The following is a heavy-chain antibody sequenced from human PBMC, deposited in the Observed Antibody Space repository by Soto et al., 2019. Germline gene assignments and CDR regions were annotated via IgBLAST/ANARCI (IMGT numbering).Heavy chain of an antibody. CDR3: AFGRRFLEWSPFDY. CDR1: GFTFSSYG. Sequence: PGGSLRLSCAASGFTFSSYGMHWVRQAPGKGLEWVAVIWYDGSNKYYADSVKGRFTISRDNSKNTLYLQMNSLRAEDTAVYYCAFGRRFLEWSPFDYWGQGTLVTVSS. D-gene: IGHD3-3*01. CDR2: IWYDGSNK. V-gene: IGHV3-33*01. J-gene: IGHJ4*02.